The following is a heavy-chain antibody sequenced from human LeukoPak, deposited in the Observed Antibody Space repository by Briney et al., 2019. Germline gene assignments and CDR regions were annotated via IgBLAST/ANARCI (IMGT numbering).Heavy chain of an antibody. CDR3: ARLRYSSSWYISYYYYGMDV. CDR2: IKQDGSEK. Sequence: GGSLRLSCAASGFTFSSYAMSWVRQAPGKGLEWVANIKQDGSEKYYVDSVKGRFTISRDNAKNSLYLQMNSLRAEDTAVYYCARLRYSSSWYISYYYYGMDVWGQGTTVTVSS. V-gene: IGHV3-7*01. CDR1: GFTFSSYA. D-gene: IGHD6-13*01. J-gene: IGHJ6*02.